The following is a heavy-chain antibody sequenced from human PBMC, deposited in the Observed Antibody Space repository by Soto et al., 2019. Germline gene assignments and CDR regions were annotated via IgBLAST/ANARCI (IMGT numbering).Heavy chain of an antibody. CDR2: IIPILGIA. CDR3: EMVPAIRVTWLDY. Sequence: QVQLVQSGAEVKKPGSSVKVSCKASGGTFSSYTISWVRQAPGQGLEWMGRIIPILGIANYAQKFQGRVKITADKSTSTAYMELSSLRSEDTAVYYCEMVPAIRVTWLDYWGQGTLVTVSS. V-gene: IGHV1-69*02. D-gene: IGHD2-21*02. CDR1: GGTFSSYT. J-gene: IGHJ4*02.